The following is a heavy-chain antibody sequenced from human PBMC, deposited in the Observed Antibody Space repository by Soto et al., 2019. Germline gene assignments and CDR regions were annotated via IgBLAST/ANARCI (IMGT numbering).Heavy chain of an antibody. Sequence: PGGSLRLSCPATGFTFSTCAMNWVRQAPGKGLEWVSTISGSGSTTYYADSVKGRFTISRDNFKNTLYLQMNSLRAEDTAVYYCAKGTYYYGSAPYYFDYWGQGTLVTVSS. CDR1: GFTFSTCA. CDR3: AKGTYYYGSAPYYFDY. CDR2: ISGSGSTT. V-gene: IGHV3-23*01. D-gene: IGHD3-10*01. J-gene: IGHJ4*02.